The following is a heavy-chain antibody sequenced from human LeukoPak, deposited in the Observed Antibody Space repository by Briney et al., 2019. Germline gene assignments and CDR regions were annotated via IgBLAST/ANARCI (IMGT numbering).Heavy chain of an antibody. D-gene: IGHD2-2*03. Sequence: PGGSLRLSCAASGFTFSSYGMHWVRQAPGKGLEWVAFIRYDGSNKYYVDSVKGRFTISRDNSKNTLYLQMNSLRAEDTAVYYCAKESLMDIVVVPAARSPFDYWGQGTLVTVSP. CDR2: IRYDGSNK. CDR3: AKESLMDIVVVPAARSPFDY. V-gene: IGHV3-30*02. J-gene: IGHJ4*02. CDR1: GFTFSSYG.